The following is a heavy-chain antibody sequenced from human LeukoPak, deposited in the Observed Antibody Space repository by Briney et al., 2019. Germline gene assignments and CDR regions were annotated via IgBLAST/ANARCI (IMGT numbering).Heavy chain of an antibody. J-gene: IGHJ4*02. V-gene: IGHV4-59*01. CDR1: GGSISSYY. D-gene: IGHD5-18*01. CDR3: AGVTDTAMALFDY. CDR2: IYYSGST. Sequence: SETLSLTCTVSGGSISSYYWSWLRQPPGKGLEWIGYIYYSGSTNYNPSLKSRVTISVDTSKNQFSLKPSSVTAADTAVYYCAGVTDTAMALFDYWGQGTLVTVSS.